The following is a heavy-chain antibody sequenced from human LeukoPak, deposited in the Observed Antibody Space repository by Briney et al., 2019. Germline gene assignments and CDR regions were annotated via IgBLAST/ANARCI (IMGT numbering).Heavy chain of an antibody. CDR1: GFTFSTYS. J-gene: IGHJ4*02. V-gene: IGHV3-48*01. D-gene: IGHD3-16*01. CDR3: ARATGNYVLG. CDR2: ISSGGTTT. Sequence: GGSLRLSCVASGFTFSTYSINWVRHAPGKGLEWISYISSGGTTTYYADSVKGRFTISRDNAKNSLLLQMNSLRAEDTAMYYCARATGNYVLGWGQGTLVTVS.